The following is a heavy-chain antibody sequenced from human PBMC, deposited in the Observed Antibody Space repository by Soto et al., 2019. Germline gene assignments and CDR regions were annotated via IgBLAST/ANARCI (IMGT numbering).Heavy chain of an antibody. CDR1: GGSFRGYY. CDR2: IYHSGNT. J-gene: IGHJ2*01. CDR3: AHSLYHYDNSGHYTYWYFDL. Sequence: PSETLSLTNAVYGGSFRGYYGRWIRQPPGKGLEWIGYIYHSGNTNYNPALKSRVSFSLDTSKNQVVITLTNVEAVDTATYYCAHSLYHYDNSGHYTYWYFDLWGRGTLVTVS. D-gene: IGHD3-22*01. V-gene: IGHV4-59*01.